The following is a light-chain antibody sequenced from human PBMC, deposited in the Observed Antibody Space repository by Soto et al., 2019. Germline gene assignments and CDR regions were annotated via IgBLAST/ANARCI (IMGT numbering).Light chain of an antibody. CDR1: QSVSSY. Sequence: EIVLTQSPATLSLSPGERATLSCRASQSVSSYLAWYQQKPGQAPRLLIYYASNRARGIPARFSGSGSGTDSTLTISSLEPEDFAVYSCQQRSQWPLFTFGPGTKVDFK. J-gene: IGKJ3*01. CDR2: YAS. CDR3: QQRSQWPLFT. V-gene: IGKV3-11*01.